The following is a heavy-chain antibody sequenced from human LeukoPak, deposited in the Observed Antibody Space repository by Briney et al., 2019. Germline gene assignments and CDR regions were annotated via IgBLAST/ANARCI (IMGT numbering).Heavy chain of an antibody. V-gene: IGHV3-30*18. CDR3: VKSQTTVTRYFDY. J-gene: IGHJ4*02. CDR1: GFTFSSYG. Sequence: GGSLRLSCAASGFTFSSYGMHWVRQAPGKGLEWVAVISYDGSNKYYADSVKGRFTISRDNSKNTLYLQMNSLRAEDTAVYYCVKSQTTVTRYFDYWGQGTLVTVSS. D-gene: IGHD4-17*01. CDR2: ISYDGSNK.